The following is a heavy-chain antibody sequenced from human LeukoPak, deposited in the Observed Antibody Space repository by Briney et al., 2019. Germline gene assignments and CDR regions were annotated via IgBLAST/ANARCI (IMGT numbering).Heavy chain of an antibody. V-gene: IGHV1-18*01. CDR3: VRGKNVDTAMVADY. J-gene: IGHJ4*02. D-gene: IGHD5-18*01. CDR2: VSAYNGNI. CDR1: GYIFTNYA. Sequence: ASVKVSCKASGYIFTNYAFSWVRQAPGQGLEWMGWVSAYNGNINYAQKFQGRVTMTTDTSTSTAYMELRRLRSDDTDVYYCVRGKNVDTAMVADYWGQGTLVTVSS.